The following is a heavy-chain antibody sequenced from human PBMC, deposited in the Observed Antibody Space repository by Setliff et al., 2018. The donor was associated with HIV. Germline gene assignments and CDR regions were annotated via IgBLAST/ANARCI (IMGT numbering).Heavy chain of an antibody. V-gene: IGHV1-8*01. CDR1: GHTFSNSD. Sequence: GASVKVSCKASGHTFSNSDIHWVRRATGQGLEWMGWMNPNTGVAGYALKFQGRVTMTRDTSISTAYMELSSLRSEDTAVYYCARAYNIWSDYNYYYSYFMGVWGKGTAVTVSS. J-gene: IGHJ6*03. D-gene: IGHD3-3*01. CDR3: ARAYNIWSDYNYYYSYFMGV. CDR2: MNPNTGVA.